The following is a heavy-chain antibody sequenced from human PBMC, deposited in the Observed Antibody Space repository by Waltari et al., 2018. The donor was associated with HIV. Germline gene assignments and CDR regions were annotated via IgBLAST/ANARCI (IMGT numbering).Heavy chain of an antibody. J-gene: IGHJ2*01. Sequence: EVKLVESGGGLVQPGGSVRLSCAASGFTFSSYEMNCVRQAPGKGLEWISYISSSGSSIYYADSVKGRFTISRDNGKKSLYLQMNILRAEDTAVYYCAKVREKQLWLRNWDFDLWGRGTLVTVSS. D-gene: IGHD5-18*01. CDR3: AKVREKQLWLRNWDFDL. CDR1: GFTFSSYE. V-gene: IGHV3-48*03. CDR2: ISSSGSSI.